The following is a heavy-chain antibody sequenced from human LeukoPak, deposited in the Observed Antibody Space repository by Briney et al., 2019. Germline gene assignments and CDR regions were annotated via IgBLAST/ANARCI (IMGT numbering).Heavy chain of an antibody. CDR2: IYYSGST. CDR1: GGSISSGDYY. V-gene: IGHV4-30-4*08. Sequence: SETLSLTCTVSGGSISSGDYYWSWIRQPPGKGLEWIGYIYYSGSTYYNPSLKSRVTISVDTSKNQFSLKLSSVTAADTAVYYCASSSGWPLYYFDYWGQGTLVTVSS. CDR3: ASSSGWPLYYFDY. D-gene: IGHD6-19*01. J-gene: IGHJ4*02.